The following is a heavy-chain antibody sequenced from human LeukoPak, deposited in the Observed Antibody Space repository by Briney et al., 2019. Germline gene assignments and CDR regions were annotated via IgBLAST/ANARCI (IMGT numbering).Heavy chain of an antibody. J-gene: IGHJ6*02. CDR3: ARALTMVRGVPYGMDV. Sequence: GSSVKVSCKASGGTFSSYAISWVRQAPGQGLEWMGGIIPIFGTANYAQKLQGRVTMTTDTSTSTAYMELRSLRSDDTAVYYCARALTMVRGVPYGMDVWGQGTTVTVSS. D-gene: IGHD3-10*01. CDR1: GGTFSSYA. CDR2: IIPIFGTA. V-gene: IGHV1-69*05.